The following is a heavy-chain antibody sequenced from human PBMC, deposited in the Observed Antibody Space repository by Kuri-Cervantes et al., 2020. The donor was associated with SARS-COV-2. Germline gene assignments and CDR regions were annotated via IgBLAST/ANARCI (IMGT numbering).Heavy chain of an antibody. D-gene: IGHD6-13*01. CDR1: GFTFSSYA. CDR2: ISGSGGST. Sequence: GGSLRLSCAASGFTFSSYAMSWVRQAPGKGLEWVSAISGSGGSTYYADSVKGRFTISRDNSKNSLYLQMNSLRAEDTAVYYCARERPHYSSPPHGGFDPWGQGALVTVSS. J-gene: IGHJ5*02. V-gene: IGHV3-23*01. CDR3: ARERPHYSSPPHGGFDP.